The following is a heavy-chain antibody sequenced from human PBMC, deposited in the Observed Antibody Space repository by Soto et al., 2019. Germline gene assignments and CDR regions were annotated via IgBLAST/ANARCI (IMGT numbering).Heavy chain of an antibody. CDR1: GVTFSTYA. D-gene: IGHD2-15*01. CDR2: ISYHGFNK. CDR3: AIDLTKNTSWVVDSFHI. V-gene: IGHV3-30-3*01. J-gene: IGHJ3*02. Sequence: GGSLRLSCAASGVTFSTYAMYWVRQAPGKGLEWVAVISYHGFNKFNADSVKGRFTISRDNSRNTLYLQMDSLRPEDTAVYYCAIDLTKNTSWVVDSFHIWGQGTNVTVSS.